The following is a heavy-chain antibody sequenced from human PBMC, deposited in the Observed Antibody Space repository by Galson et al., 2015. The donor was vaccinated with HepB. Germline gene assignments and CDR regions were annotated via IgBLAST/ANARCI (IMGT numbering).Heavy chain of an antibody. Sequence: SCKASGYTFTSYYMHWVRQAPGQGLEWMGIINPSGGSTSYAQKFQGRVTMTRDTSTSTVYMELSSLRSEDTAVYYCASTHDCGGDCRPDDYWGQGTLVTVSS. CDR3: ASTHDCGGDCRPDDY. CDR2: INPSGGST. J-gene: IGHJ4*02. CDR1: GYTFTSYY. D-gene: IGHD2-21*02. V-gene: IGHV1-46*01.